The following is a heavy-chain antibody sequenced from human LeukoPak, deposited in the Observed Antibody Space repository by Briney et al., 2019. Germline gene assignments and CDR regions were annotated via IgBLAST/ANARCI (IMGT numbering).Heavy chain of an antibody. D-gene: IGHD2-2*01. CDR1: GFTFSSYG. CDR3: AREGAGIVVVPATALKSNAFDI. J-gene: IGHJ3*02. Sequence: GGSLRLSCVASGFTFSSYGMHWVRQAPGKGLEGVALIWYDGSHKYYAGSVKRRFTISRDNSKNTLHLQINSLRPDDTAVYYCAREGAGIVVVPATALKSNAFDIWGQGTMVTVSS. CDR2: IWYDGSHK. V-gene: IGHV3-33*01.